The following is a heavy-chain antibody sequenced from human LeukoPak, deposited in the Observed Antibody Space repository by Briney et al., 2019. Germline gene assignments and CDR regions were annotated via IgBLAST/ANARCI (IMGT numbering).Heavy chain of an antibody. CDR3: ARGFRYSTGWGYFDY. D-gene: IGHD6-19*01. Sequence: GGSLRLSCAASGFTFSSYAMSWVRQAPGKGLEWVSAISGSDVSTYYADSVKGRFTISRDNSKNTLYLQMNSLRAEDTAVYYCARGFRYSTGWGYFDYWGQGTLVTVSS. CDR1: GFTFSSYA. CDR2: ISGSDVST. J-gene: IGHJ4*02. V-gene: IGHV3-23*01.